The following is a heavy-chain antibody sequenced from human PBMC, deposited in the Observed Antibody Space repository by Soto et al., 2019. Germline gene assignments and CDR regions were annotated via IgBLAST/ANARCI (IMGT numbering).Heavy chain of an antibody. CDR3: ARHTGSIVVATRRLMDV. CDR2: IHYSGST. CDR1: GGSISSYY. Sequence: PSETLSLTCTVSGGSISSYYWSWIRQPPGKGLEWIGYIHYSGSTNYNPSLKSRVTISVDTSKNQFSLKLSSVIAADTAEYYCARHTGSIVVATRRLMDVWGKGTTVTVSS. J-gene: IGHJ6*03. V-gene: IGHV4-59*08. D-gene: IGHD3-22*01.